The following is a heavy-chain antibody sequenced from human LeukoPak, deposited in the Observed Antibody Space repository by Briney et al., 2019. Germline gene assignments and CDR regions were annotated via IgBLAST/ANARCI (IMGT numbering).Heavy chain of an antibody. J-gene: IGHJ4*02. V-gene: IGHV3-7*01. CDR3: ARDDDLLRYFDWPLDY. D-gene: IGHD3-9*01. CDR2: VKKDGSEK. Sequence: GGSLRLSCAASGFTFSNNWMTWVRQAPGKGLEWVASVKKDGSEKYYVDSVKGRFTISRDNSKNTLYLQMNSLRAEDTAVYYCARDDDLLRYFDWPLDYWGQGTLVTVSS. CDR1: GFTFSNNW.